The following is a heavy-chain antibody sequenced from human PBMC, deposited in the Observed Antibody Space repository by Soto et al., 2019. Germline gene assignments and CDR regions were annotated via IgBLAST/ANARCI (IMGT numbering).Heavy chain of an antibody. V-gene: IGHV4-34*01. J-gene: IGHJ6*03. Sequence: SETLSLTCTVYDGSFSCYYGSWIRQQPGKGLEWIGEINHSGSTNYNPSLKSRVTISVDTSKNQFSLKLRSVTAADTAVYYCARGRGYSYGYYYYYYMDVWGKGTTVTVSS. CDR2: INHSGST. CDR3: ARGRGYSYGYYYYYYMDV. CDR1: DGSFSCYY. D-gene: IGHD5-18*01.